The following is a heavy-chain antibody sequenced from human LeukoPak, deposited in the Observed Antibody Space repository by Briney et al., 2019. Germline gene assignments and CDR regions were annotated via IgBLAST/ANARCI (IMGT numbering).Heavy chain of an antibody. CDR1: GGSISSYY. CDR2: IYYSGST. D-gene: IGHD6-13*01. J-gene: IGHJ6*02. CDR3: ARDPNRSLRTPYSSSWMSYGMDV. Sequence: SETLSLTCTVSGGSISSYYWSWIRQPPGKGLEWIGYIYYSGSTNHNPSLKSRVTISVDTSKNQFSLKLSSVTAADTAVYYCARDPNRSLRTPYSSSWMSYGMDVWGQGTTVTVSS. V-gene: IGHV4-59*01.